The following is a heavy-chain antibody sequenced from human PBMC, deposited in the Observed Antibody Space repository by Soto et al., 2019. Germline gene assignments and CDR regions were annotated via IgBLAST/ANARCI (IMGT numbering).Heavy chain of an antibody. J-gene: IGHJ6*02. Sequence: TLSLTCAVSGGSISSGGYSWSWIRQPPGKGLEWIGYIYHSGSTYYNPSLKSRVTISVDRSKNQFSLKLSSVTAEDTAVYYCARDLPPQFYGMDVWGQGTTVTVSS. V-gene: IGHV4-30-2*01. CDR1: GGSISSGGYS. CDR2: IYHSGST. CDR3: ARDLPPQFYGMDV.